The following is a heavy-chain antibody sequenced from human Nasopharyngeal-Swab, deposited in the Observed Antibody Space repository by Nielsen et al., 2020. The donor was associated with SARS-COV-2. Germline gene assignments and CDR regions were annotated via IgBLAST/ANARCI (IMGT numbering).Heavy chain of an antibody. CDR2: INPNSGGT. D-gene: IGHD5-12*01. Sequence: WVRQAPGQGLERMGWINPNSGGTNYAQKFQGRVTMTRDTSISTAYMELSRLRSDDTAVYYCARDQYSGYDSSYYYYGMDVWGQGTTVTVSS. J-gene: IGHJ6*02. CDR3: ARDQYSGYDSSYYYYGMDV. V-gene: IGHV1-2*02.